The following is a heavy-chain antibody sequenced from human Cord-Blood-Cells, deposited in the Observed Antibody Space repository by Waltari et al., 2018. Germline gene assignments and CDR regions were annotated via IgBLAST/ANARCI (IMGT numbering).Heavy chain of an antibody. D-gene: IGHD3-16*01. CDR3: ARATSWGWGAFDI. J-gene: IGHJ3*02. CDR2: INHSGST. Sequence: QVQLQQWGAGLSKPSETLSLTCAVDGGSFRGDYWGGIRQPPGKGLEWIGEINHSGSTNYNPSLKSRVTISVDTSKNQFSLKLSSVTAADTTVYYCARATSWGWGAFDIWGQGTMVTVSS. CDR1: GGSFRGDY. V-gene: IGHV4-34*01.